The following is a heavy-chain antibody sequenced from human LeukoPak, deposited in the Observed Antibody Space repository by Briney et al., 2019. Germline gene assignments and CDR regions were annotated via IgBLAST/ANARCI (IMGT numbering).Heavy chain of an antibody. Sequence: ASVKVSCKASGYTFTGYYMHWVRQAPGQGLEWMGWINPNSGGTNYAQKFQGGVTMTRDTSISTAYMELSRLRSDDTAVYYCARGPYSGSYLPLDYWGQGTLVTVSS. CDR2: INPNSGGT. J-gene: IGHJ4*02. D-gene: IGHD1-26*01. V-gene: IGHV1-2*02. CDR1: GYTFTGYY. CDR3: ARGPYSGSYLPLDY.